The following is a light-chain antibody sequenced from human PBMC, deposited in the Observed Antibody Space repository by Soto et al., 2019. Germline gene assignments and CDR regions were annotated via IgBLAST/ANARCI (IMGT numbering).Light chain of an antibody. CDR2: AAS. Sequence: DIQMTQSPSSLSASVGDRVTITCRASQSITNRLNWYQQKPGKAPKLLIYAASSFQSGVPSRFSGSGSGTDFTLTVSSLQPEYFATYYCQQRYASPFTFGQGTKLEIK. V-gene: IGKV1-39*01. CDR1: QSITNR. J-gene: IGKJ2*01. CDR3: QQRYASPFT.